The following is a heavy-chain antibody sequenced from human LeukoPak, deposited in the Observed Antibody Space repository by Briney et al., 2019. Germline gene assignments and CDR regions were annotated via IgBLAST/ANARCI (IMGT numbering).Heavy chain of an antibody. CDR1: GGSFSGYY. Sequence: SETLSLTCAVYGGSFSGYYWSWIRQPPGKGLEWIGEINHSGSTYYNPSLKSRVTISVGTSKNQFSLKLSSVTAADTAVYYCARQVDVWGKGTTVTVSS. J-gene: IGHJ6*04. CDR3: ARQVDV. V-gene: IGHV4-34*01. CDR2: INHSGST.